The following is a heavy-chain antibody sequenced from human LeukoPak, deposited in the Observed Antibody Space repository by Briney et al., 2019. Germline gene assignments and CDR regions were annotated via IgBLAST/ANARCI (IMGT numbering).Heavy chain of an antibody. CDR2: ISGYSGNT. D-gene: IGHD1-26*01. Sequence: ASVKVSCKASGYTFSDYGISWVRQAPGQGLEWMGWISGYSGNTNYAQNLQGRVTMTTDTSTRTAYMELRSLKSDDTAVYYCGRSREGLYSGSSLDYWGQGTLVTASS. V-gene: IGHV1-18*01. CDR3: GRSREGLYSGSSLDY. CDR1: GYTFSDYG. J-gene: IGHJ4*02.